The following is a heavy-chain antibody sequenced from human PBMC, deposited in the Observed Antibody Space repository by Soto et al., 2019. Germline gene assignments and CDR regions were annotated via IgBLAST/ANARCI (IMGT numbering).Heavy chain of an antibody. J-gene: IGHJ4*02. Sequence: PGGSLRLSCAASGFTFSSYAMNWVRQAPGKGLDWVSAISNSGGNTNYADSVKGRFTISRDNSKNTLYLQMDSLRVEDTAVYYCAKRTSTSGDFDYWGQGTMVTVYS. D-gene: IGHD1-1*01. CDR1: GFTFSSYA. CDR3: AKRTSTSGDFDY. V-gene: IGHV3-23*01. CDR2: ISNSGGNT.